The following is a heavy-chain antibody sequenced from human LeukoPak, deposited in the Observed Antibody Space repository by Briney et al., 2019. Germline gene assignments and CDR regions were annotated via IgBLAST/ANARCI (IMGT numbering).Heavy chain of an antibody. Sequence: ASVKVSCKASGYTFINYGITWVRQAPGQGLEWKGWISPYNGNTKYLQKLQGRVTLTTDTSTNTAYMEVRSLRSDDTAVYYCAREESIGSYQFLHDYWGQGTLVTVSS. J-gene: IGHJ4*02. V-gene: IGHV1-18*01. CDR1: GYTFINYG. CDR2: ISPYNGNT. D-gene: IGHD1-26*01. CDR3: AREESIGSYQFLHDY.